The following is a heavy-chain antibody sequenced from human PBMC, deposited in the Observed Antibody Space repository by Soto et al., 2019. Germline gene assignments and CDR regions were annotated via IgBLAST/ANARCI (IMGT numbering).Heavy chain of an antibody. V-gene: IGHV3-73*01. CDR1: GFTFSGSA. CDR3: TRHTSDY. J-gene: IGHJ4*02. Sequence: EVQLVESGGGLVQPGGSLKLSCAASGFTFSGSAMHWVRQASGKGLEWVGRIRSKPNNYATAYAASVQGRFTISRDDSKNTASLQMNSLKTEDTAVYYCTRHTSDYWGQGTLVTVSS. CDR2: IRSKPNNYAT.